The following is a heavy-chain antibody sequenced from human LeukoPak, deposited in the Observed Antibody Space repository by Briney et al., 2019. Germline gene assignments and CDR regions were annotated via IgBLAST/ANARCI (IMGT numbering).Heavy chain of an antibody. V-gene: IGHV3-23*01. CDR1: GFTFNSYT. CDR3: AKDSIFAYYYYMDV. J-gene: IGHJ6*03. Sequence: GGSLRLSCAASGFTFNSYTMNWVRQAPGKGLEWVSGISSSGGNTYYADSVKGRFTISRDNHKNTLHLQMNSLRAEDTAVYYCAKDSIFAYYYYMDVWGKGTTVTVSS. CDR2: ISSSGGNT. D-gene: IGHD3-3*01.